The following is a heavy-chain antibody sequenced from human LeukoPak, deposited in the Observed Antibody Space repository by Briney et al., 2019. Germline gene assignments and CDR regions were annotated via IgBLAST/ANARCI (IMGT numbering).Heavy chain of an antibody. D-gene: IGHD1-26*01. V-gene: IGHV3-15*01. CDR2: IKSKTGGGTT. Sequence: GGSLRLSCAASGFTFSNAWMSWVRQAPGKGLEWVGRIKSKTGGGTTDYAAPVKGRFTISRDDSKNTLYLQMNSLKTEDTAVYYCTTESGILDYWGQGTLVTVSS. CDR1: GFTFSNAW. J-gene: IGHJ4*02. CDR3: TTESGILDY.